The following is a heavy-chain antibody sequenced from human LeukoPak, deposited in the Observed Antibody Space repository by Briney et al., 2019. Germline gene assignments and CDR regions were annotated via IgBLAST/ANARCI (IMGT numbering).Heavy chain of an antibody. Sequence: SETLSLTCAVYGGSFSGYYWSWIRQPPGKGLEWIGEINHSGSTNYNPSLRSRVTISVDTSKNQFSLKLNSVTAADTAVYYCARATDYPWYFDYWGQGTLVTVSS. CDR1: GGSFSGYY. CDR3: ARATDYPWYFDY. V-gene: IGHV4-34*01. CDR2: INHSGST. J-gene: IGHJ4*02. D-gene: IGHD4-11*01.